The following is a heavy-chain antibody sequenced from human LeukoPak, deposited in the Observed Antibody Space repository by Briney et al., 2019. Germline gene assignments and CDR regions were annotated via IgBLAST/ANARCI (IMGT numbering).Heavy chain of an antibody. CDR2: IKTDGKSV. Sequence: GGSLRLSCVASGFVFNKYWMHWVRQAPGKGLVWVSAIKTDGKSVGYADFVRGRFTISRDDAKNTLYLEMSSLTAEDTAVYYCTRDGAGTTPLDYWGQGTLVTVSS. CDR1: GFVFNKYW. J-gene: IGHJ4*02. D-gene: IGHD1-14*01. CDR3: TRDGAGTTPLDY. V-gene: IGHV3-74*01.